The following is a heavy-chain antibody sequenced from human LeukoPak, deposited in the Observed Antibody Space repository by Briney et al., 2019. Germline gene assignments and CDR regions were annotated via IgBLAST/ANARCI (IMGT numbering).Heavy chain of an antibody. CDR3: ARGGTTVTARDYFDY. CDR1: GFTFSTYW. J-gene: IGHJ4*02. V-gene: IGHV3-7*01. D-gene: IGHD4-11*01. CDR2: IKQDGSEK. Sequence: GGSLRLSCAASGFTFSTYWMSWVRQAPGKGLEWVANIKQDGSEKNYVDSVLGRFTISRDNAESSLYLQMNSLRAEDTAVYYCARGGTTVTARDYFDYWGQGTLVTVSS.